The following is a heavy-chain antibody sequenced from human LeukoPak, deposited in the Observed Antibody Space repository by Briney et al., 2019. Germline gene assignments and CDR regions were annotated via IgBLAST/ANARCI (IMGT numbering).Heavy chain of an antibody. CDR1: GFTFSSYG. Sequence: QSGGSLRLSCAASGFTFSSYGMHWVRQAPGKGLEWVAVISYDGSNKYYADSVKGRFTISRDNSKNTLYLQMNSLRAEDTAVYYCAKDESSWGLDAFDIWGQGTMVTVSS. CDR2: ISYDGSNK. J-gene: IGHJ3*02. D-gene: IGHD3-16*01. V-gene: IGHV3-30*18. CDR3: AKDESSWGLDAFDI.